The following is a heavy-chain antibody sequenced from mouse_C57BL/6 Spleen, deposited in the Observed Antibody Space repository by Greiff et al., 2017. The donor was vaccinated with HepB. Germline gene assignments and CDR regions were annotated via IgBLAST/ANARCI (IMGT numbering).Heavy chain of an antibody. CDR2: IYPGDGDT. CDR1: GYAFSSSW. CDR3: ARSGDYGSGAY. V-gene: IGHV1-82*01. D-gene: IGHD1-1*01. Sequence: VQLQQSGPELVKPGASVKISCKASGYAFSSSWMNWVKQRPGKGLEWIGRIYPGDGDTNYNGKFKGKATLTADKSSSTAYMQLSSLTSEDSAVYFCARSGDYGSGAYWGQGTLVTVSA. J-gene: IGHJ3*01.